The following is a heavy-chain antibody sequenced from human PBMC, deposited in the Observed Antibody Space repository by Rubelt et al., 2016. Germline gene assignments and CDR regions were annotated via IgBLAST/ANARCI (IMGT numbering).Heavy chain of an antibody. Sequence: SSYSMNWVRQAPGKGLEWVSYISSSSSTIYYADSVKGRFTISRDNSKNTLYLQMNSLRAEDTAVYYCAKDYLASSGSYDYWGQGTLVTVSS. J-gene: IGHJ4*02. CDR2: ISSSSSTI. V-gene: IGHV3-48*01. D-gene: IGHD1-26*01. CDR1: SSYS. CDR3: AKDYLASSGSYDY.